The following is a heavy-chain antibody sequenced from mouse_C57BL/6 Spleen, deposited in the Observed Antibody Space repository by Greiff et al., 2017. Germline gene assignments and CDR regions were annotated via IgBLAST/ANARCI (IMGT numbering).Heavy chain of an antibody. V-gene: IGHV1-64*01. Sequence: QVQLQQPGAELVKPGASVKLSCKASGYTFTSYWMHWVKQRPGQGPEWIGMIHPNSGSTNYNEKFKSKATLTVDKSSSTAYMQLSSLTSEDSAVYYCATMVTTYFDYWGQGTTLTVSS. J-gene: IGHJ2*01. D-gene: IGHD2-2*01. CDR2: IHPNSGST. CDR1: GYTFTSYW. CDR3: ATMVTTYFDY.